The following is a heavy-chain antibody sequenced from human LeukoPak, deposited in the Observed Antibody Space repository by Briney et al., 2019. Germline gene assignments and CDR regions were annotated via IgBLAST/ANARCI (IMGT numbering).Heavy chain of an antibody. Sequence: ASVKVSCKASGYTFTSYYMHWVRQAPGQGLEWMGWISAYNGNTNYAQKLQGRVTMTTDTSTSTAYMELRSLRSDDTAVYYCARDVGGLLLPADPWGQGTLVTVSS. CDR2: ISAYNGNT. V-gene: IGHV1-18*04. CDR3: ARDVGGLLLPADP. J-gene: IGHJ5*02. D-gene: IGHD3-22*01. CDR1: GYTFTSYY.